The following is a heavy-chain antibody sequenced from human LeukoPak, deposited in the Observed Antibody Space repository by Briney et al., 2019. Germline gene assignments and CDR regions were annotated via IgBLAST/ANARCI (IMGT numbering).Heavy chain of an antibody. CDR1: GGSISSGDYY. V-gene: IGHV4-30-4*01. CDR2: IYYSGST. J-gene: IGHJ4*02. CDR3: ARAQKTYYYDSSGYYVAY. Sequence: TSQTLSLTCTVPGGSISSGDYYWSWLRQPPGKGLEWIGYIYYSGSTYYNPSLKSRVTISVDTSKNQFSLKLSSVTAADTAVYYCARAQKTYYYDSSGYYVAYWGQGTLVTVSS. D-gene: IGHD3-22*01.